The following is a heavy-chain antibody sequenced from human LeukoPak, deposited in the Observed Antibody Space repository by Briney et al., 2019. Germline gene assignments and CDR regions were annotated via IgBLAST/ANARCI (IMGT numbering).Heavy chain of an antibody. CDR1: GYTFTSYY. CDR2: INPSGGST. D-gene: IGHD1-1*01. J-gene: IGHJ4*02. Sequence: ASVKVSCKASGYTFTSYYMHWLRQAPGQGLEWMGIINPSGGSTSYAQKFQGRVTMTRDTSTSTVYMELSSLRSEDTAVYYCARVCLDLRFDYWGQGTLVTVSS. CDR3: ARVCLDLRFDY. V-gene: IGHV1-46*01.